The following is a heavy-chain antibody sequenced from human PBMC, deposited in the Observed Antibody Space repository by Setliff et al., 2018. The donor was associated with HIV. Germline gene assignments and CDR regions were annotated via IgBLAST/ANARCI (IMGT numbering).Heavy chain of an antibody. D-gene: IGHD4-17*01. CDR3: ARDPPPATYGGNSLDDY. Sequence: ASVKVSCKASGYTFSSYGISWVRQAPGQGLEWMGWISGYNGNTKYVQKLQGRVTMTTDTSTSTVYMELSSLRSEDTAVYYCARDPPPATYGGNSLDDYWGQGTLVTVSS. CDR2: ISGYNGNT. V-gene: IGHV1-18*01. J-gene: IGHJ4*02. CDR1: GYTFSSYG.